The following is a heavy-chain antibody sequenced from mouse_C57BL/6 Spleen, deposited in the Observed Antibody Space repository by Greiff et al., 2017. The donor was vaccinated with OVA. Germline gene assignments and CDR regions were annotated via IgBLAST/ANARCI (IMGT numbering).Heavy chain of an antibody. V-gene: IGHV1-80*01. D-gene: IGHD1-1*01. CDR1: GYAFSSYW. J-gene: IGHJ2*01. CDR3: ARFGYGSSSFDY. CDR2: IYPGDGDT. Sequence: VKLMESGAELVKPGASVKISCKASGYAFSSYWMNWVKQRPGKGLEWIGQIYPGDGDTNYNGKFKGKATLTADKSSSTAYMQLSSLTSEDSAVYFCARFGYGSSSFDYWGQGTTLTVSS.